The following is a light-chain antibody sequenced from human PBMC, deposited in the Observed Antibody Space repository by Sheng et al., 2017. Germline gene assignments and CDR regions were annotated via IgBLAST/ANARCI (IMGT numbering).Light chain of an antibody. Sequence: QSALTQPASVSGSPGQSITISCTGTTSDVGAHNSVSWYQQHPDTAPKLMIFHASSRPSGVSSRFSGSRSGNTASLTISGLQAEDEADYYCASYTGTNTVIFGGGTKLTVL. CDR3: ASYTGTNTVI. CDR2: HAS. J-gene: IGLJ2*01. CDR1: TSDVGAHNS. V-gene: IGLV2-14*03.